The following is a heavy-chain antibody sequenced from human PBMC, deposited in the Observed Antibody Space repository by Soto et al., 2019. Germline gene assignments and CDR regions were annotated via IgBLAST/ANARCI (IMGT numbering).Heavy chain of an antibody. Sequence: SETLSLTCTVSGGSISSYYWSWIRQPPGKGLEWIGYIYYSGSTNYNPSLKSRVTISVDTSKNRFSLKLSSVTAADTAVYYCARVRRQLVIFDYWGQGTLVTVS. V-gene: IGHV4-59*01. D-gene: IGHD6-13*01. J-gene: IGHJ4*02. CDR2: IYYSGST. CDR1: GGSISSYY. CDR3: ARVRRQLVIFDY.